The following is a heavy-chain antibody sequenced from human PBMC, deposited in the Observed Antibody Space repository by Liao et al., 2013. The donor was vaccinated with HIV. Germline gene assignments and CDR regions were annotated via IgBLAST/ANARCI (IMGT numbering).Heavy chain of an antibody. D-gene: IGHD3-10*01. CDR2: IFTSGST. Sequence: QVQLQQWGAGLLKPSETLSLTCAVYGGSFSGYYWNWIRQPAGKGLEWIGRIFTSGSTDYNPSLKSRVTLSVDTSKNQFSLKLSSVTAADTAMYYCARGFSGAGYFQHWGQGTLVTVSS. CDR1: GGSFSGYY. CDR3: ARGFSGAGYFQH. V-gene: IGHV4-59*10. J-gene: IGHJ1*01.